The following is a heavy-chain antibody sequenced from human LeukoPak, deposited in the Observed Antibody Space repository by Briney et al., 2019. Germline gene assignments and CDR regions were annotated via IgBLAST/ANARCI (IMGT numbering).Heavy chain of an antibody. CDR2: ISGSGGST. Sequence: GGSLRLSCAASGFTFSRNGMTWVRQAPGKGLEWVSAISGSGGSTYYADSVKGRFTISRDNSKNTLYLQMNSLRAEDTAVYYCAQDIRPGWTGSWIDHWGQGTLVTVSS. CDR1: GFTFSRNG. V-gene: IGHV3-23*01. D-gene: IGHD1-26*01. CDR3: AQDIRPGWTGSWIDH. J-gene: IGHJ4*02.